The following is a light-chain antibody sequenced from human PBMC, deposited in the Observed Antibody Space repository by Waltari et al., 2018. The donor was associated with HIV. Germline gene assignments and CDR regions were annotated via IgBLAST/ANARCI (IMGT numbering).Light chain of an antibody. Sequence: EIVLTQSPATLSLSPGERATLFCRASQSVSSYLAWYQQKPAQAPRLLIYDASNRATGIPARFSGSGSGTDFTLTISSLEPEDFAVYYCQQRSNWLFTFGPGTKVDIK. J-gene: IGKJ3*01. CDR2: DAS. V-gene: IGKV3-11*01. CDR3: QQRSNWLFT. CDR1: QSVSSY.